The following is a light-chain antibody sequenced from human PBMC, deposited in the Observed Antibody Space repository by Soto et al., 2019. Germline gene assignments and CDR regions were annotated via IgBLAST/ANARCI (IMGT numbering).Light chain of an antibody. J-gene: IGKJ3*01. V-gene: IGKV1-27*01. CDR2: ASS. CDR3: QKHSSCPV. Sequence: DIQMTQSPTSLSASVRDRVTITCRGSQDIRNFVAWYQQKPGKAPKLLIYASSTLQSGVPSRFSGSGSATDFPLTTNSQQHEDVSTYSCQKHSSCPVFGPGTKVEIK. CDR1: QDIRNF.